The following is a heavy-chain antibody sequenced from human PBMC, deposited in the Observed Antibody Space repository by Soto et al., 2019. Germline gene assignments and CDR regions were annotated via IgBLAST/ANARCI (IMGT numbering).Heavy chain of an antibody. D-gene: IGHD3-22*01. V-gene: IGHV1-69*13. Sequence: RASVKVSCKASGGTFSSYAISWVRQAPGQGLEWMGGIIPIFGTANYAQKFQGRVTITADESTSTAYMELSSLRSEDTAVYYCASTNSRDGYNGYWGQGTLVTVSS. J-gene: IGHJ4*02. CDR3: ASTNSRDGYNGY. CDR2: IIPIFGTA. CDR1: GGTFSSYA.